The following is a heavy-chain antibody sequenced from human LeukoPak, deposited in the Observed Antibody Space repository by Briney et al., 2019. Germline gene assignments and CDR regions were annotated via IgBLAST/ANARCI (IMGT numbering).Heavy chain of an antibody. CDR1: GFTFIDYY. D-gene: IGHD6-6*01. CDR2: ISNTGDSI. CDR3: ATYTTSPRSAFDD. V-gene: IGHV3-11*01. Sequence: GGSLRLSCAASGFTFIDYYMCWIRQTPGKGLEWVSYISNTGDSIYYSDSVKGRFTISRDNAKNSLYLQMNSLRDEDTAVYFCATYTTSPRSAFDDWGQGTLVTVSS. J-gene: IGHJ4*02.